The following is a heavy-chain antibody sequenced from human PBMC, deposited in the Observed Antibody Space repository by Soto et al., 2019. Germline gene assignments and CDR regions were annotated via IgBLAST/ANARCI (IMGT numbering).Heavy chain of an antibody. Sequence: ASVKVSCKASGYTFTSYYMHWVRQAPGQGLEWMGIINPSGGSTSYAQKFQGRVTMTRDTSTGTVYMELSSLRSEDTAVYYCARDAGPYDSSGYYYRGHYYYYGMDVWGQGTTVTVSS. CDR3: ARDAGPYDSSGYYYRGHYYYYGMDV. J-gene: IGHJ6*02. V-gene: IGHV1-46*01. D-gene: IGHD3-22*01. CDR1: GYTFTSYY. CDR2: INPSGGST.